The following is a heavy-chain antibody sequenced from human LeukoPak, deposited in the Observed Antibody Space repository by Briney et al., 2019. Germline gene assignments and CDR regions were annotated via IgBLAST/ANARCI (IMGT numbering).Heavy chain of an antibody. CDR1: GFTLTKYA. Sequence: GGSLRLSCVVSGFTLTKYAMSWVRQAPGKGLEWVSTFSGGGGSTYYADSVQGRFTISRDNSKNTLSLQMNNLRAEDTAVYYCAKDDGRYPSFFDYWGQGNLVTVSS. J-gene: IGHJ4*02. V-gene: IGHV3-23*01. CDR3: AKDDGRYPSFFDY. CDR2: FSGGGGST. D-gene: IGHD3-9*01.